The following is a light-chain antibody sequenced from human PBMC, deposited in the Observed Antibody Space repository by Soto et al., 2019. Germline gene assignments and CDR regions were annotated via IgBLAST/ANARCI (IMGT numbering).Light chain of an antibody. CDR3: QQFNDFPLT. CDR2: DAS. Sequence: IQLTQSPSSLSASVGDRVTITCRAGQDISSTLAWYQQKPGKAPKLLLYDASSLDAGVPSRFSGSGSGTDFTLSITSLRPEDFATYYCQQFNDFPLTFGGGTKVQIK. CDR1: QDISST. V-gene: IGKV1D-13*01. J-gene: IGKJ4*01.